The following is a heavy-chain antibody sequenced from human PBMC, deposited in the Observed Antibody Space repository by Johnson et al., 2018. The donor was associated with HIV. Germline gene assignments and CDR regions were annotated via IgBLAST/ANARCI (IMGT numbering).Heavy chain of an antibody. CDR3: ASSESFGAFDI. V-gene: IGHV3-30*02. D-gene: IGHD1-26*01. CDR2: IHYEGDTK. Sequence: IHYEGDTKDYADSVQGRFTISRDNSKNTLYLQMNSLRAEDTAVYYCASSESFGAFDIWGRGTMVTVSS. J-gene: IGHJ3*02.